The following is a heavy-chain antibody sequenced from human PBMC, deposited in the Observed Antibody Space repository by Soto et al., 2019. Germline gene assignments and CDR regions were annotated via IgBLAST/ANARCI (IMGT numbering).Heavy chain of an antibody. CDR3: ARDAVEDFWSGYYVLDY. CDR1: GFTFSDYY. V-gene: IGHV3-11*01. Sequence: PGGSLRLSCAASGFTFSDYYMSWIRQAPGKGLEWVSYISSSGSTIYYADSVKGRFTISRDNAKNSLYLQMNSLRAEDTAVYYCARDAVEDFWSGYYVLDYWCQGTLVTVSS. CDR2: ISSSGSTI. D-gene: IGHD3-3*01. J-gene: IGHJ4*02.